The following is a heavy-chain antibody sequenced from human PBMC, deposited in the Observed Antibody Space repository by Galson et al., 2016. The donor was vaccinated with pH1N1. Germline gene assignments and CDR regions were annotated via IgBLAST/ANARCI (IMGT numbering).Heavy chain of an antibody. D-gene: IGHD4-17*01. Sequence: SLRLSCAASGFTFNNYWMYWVRQAPGKGLVWVSRISPDGTDTLNADSVRGRFTITRDNSKNTLFLQMNSLGAEDTAVYYCARESRSGDYKFDAFDIWGQGTMVTVSS. CDR2: ISPDGTDT. CDR3: ARESRSGDYKFDAFDI. J-gene: IGHJ3*02. CDR1: GFTFNNYW. V-gene: IGHV3-74*01.